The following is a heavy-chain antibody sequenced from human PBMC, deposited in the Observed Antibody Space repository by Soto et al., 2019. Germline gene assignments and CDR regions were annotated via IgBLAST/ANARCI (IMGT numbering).Heavy chain of an antibody. J-gene: IGHJ4*02. CDR3: ARVPPQIGRAPFLFDS. Sequence: QVHLEQSGPEVKKPGASVKVSCRASGYPFRNFGVAWVRQAPGQGLEWMGWISAYNGDTNYTQSLQGRVSMTTDTSTRTVYMDLRSLRFDDTAVYYCARVPPQIGRAPFLFDSWGQGTLVIVSS. CDR2: ISAYNGDT. CDR1: GYPFRNFG. V-gene: IGHV1-18*01. D-gene: IGHD3-3*01.